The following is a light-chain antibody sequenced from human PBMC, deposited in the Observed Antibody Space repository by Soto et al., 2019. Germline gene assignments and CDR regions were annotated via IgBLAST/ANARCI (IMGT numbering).Light chain of an antibody. CDR1: SSDVGGYNF. CDR2: EVS. Sequence: QSALTQPASVSGSPGQSITISCTGTSSDVGGYNFVSWYQQHPGKAPKLMIYEVSNRPSGVSSRFSGSKSGNTASLTISGLQAEDEADYYCSSFRSGSTLFGTGTKLTVL. V-gene: IGLV2-14*01. CDR3: SSFRSGSTL. J-gene: IGLJ1*01.